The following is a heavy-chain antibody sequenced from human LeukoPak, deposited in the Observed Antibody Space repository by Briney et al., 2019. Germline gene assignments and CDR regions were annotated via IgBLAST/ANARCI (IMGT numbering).Heavy chain of an antibody. CDR3: AIPWGSSGYYFDAFDI. CDR2: INPNSGGT. D-gene: IGHD3-22*01. V-gene: IGHV1-2*02. Sequence: ASVKVSCKASGYTFTGYYMHWVRQAPGQGLEWMGWINPNSGGTNYAQKFQGRVTMTRDTSISTAYMELSRLRSDDTAVYYCAIPWGSSGYYFDAFDIWGQGTMVTVSS. J-gene: IGHJ3*02. CDR1: GYTFTGYY.